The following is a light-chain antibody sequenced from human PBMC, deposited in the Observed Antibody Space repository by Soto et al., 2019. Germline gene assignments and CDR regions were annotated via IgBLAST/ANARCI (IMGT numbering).Light chain of an antibody. Sequence: EIVLTQSPGTLSLSPGERATLSCRASQSVSSSYLAWYQQKPGQAPRLLIYGASSRDTGIPDRFSGSGSGTDFTLTISRLEPEDFAVYYCQQYGIIPKTFGGGTKVEIK. CDR1: QSVSSSY. V-gene: IGKV3-20*01. CDR2: GAS. J-gene: IGKJ4*01. CDR3: QQYGIIPKT.